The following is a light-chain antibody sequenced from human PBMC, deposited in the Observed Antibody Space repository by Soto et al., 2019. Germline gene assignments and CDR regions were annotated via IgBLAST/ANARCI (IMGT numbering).Light chain of an antibody. CDR2: GAS. CDR1: QSFNSIY. CDR3: QQYGSSPSIT. V-gene: IGKV3-20*01. J-gene: IGKJ5*01. Sequence: EIVLTQSPGTLSLCPGERATLSGLASQSFNSIYLAWYQQSPGQAPRLLIYGASTRATGIPARFSGSGSGTDFTLTISRLEPEDFAVYYCQQYGSSPSITFGQGTRLEIK.